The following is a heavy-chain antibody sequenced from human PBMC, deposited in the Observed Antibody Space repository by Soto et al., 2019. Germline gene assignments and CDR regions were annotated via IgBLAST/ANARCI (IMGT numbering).Heavy chain of an antibody. D-gene: IGHD3-3*01. CDR3: AREMEWLLYTDKHYRMDV. V-gene: IGHV6-1*01. CDR2: TYYRSKWYN. J-gene: IGHJ6*02. CDR1: GDSVSSNSAA. Sequence: SQTLSLTCAISGDSVSSNSAAWNWIRQSPSRGLEWLGRTYYRSKWYNDYAVSVKSRITINPDTSKNQFSLQLNSVTPEDTAVYYCAREMEWLLYTDKHYRMDVWGQGTTVTVSS.